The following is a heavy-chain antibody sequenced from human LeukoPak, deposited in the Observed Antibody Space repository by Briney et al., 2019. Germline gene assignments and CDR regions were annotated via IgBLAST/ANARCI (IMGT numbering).Heavy chain of an antibody. Sequence: GGSLRLSCAASGFTFSSYEMNWVRQAPGKGLEWVSYISSSGSTIYYADSVKGRFTISRDNAKNSLYLQMNSLRAEDTAVYYCARDFEPYYYGSGSPPAGYWGQGTLVTVSS. V-gene: IGHV3-48*03. J-gene: IGHJ4*02. D-gene: IGHD3-10*01. CDR3: ARDFEPYYYGSGSPPAGY. CDR1: GFTFSSYE. CDR2: ISSSGSTI.